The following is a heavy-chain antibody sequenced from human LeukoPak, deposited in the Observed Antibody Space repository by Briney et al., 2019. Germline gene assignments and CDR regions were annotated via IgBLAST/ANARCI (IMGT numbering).Heavy chain of an antibody. CDR2: ISGSGSGT. Sequence: GGSLRLSCVASGFTFSTYAMSWVRQAPGKGLEWVSTISGSGSGTYYADSVTGRFTISRDNSKNTLYLQMNSLTAEDTAVYYCAKLGGYCSSTACYTPPYYYYYGVDVWGQGTTVPVSS. V-gene: IGHV3-23*01. J-gene: IGHJ6*02. CDR1: GFTFSTYA. CDR3: AKLGGYCSSTACYTPPYYYYYGVDV. D-gene: IGHD2-2*01.